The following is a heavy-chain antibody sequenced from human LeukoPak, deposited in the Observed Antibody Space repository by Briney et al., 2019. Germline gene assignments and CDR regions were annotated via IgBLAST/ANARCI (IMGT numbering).Heavy chain of an antibody. D-gene: IGHD3-10*01. CDR3: ARDFYYGSGSRWFDP. CDR2: IKQDGSEK. CDR1: GFTFSDYY. Sequence: GGSLRLSCAASGFTFSDYYMSWVRQAPGKGLEWVANIKQDGSEKYYVDSVKGRFTISRDNAKNSLYLQMNSLRAEDTAVYYCARDFYYGSGSRWFDPWGQGTLVTVSS. V-gene: IGHV3-7*01. J-gene: IGHJ5*02.